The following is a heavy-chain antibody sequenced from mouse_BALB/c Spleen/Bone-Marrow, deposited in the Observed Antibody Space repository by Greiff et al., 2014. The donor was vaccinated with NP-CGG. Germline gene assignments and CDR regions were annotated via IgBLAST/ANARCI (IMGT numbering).Heavy chain of an antibody. CDR3: ASYYYGSYGFAY. D-gene: IGHD1-1*01. CDR1: GFNIKDTY. Sequence: VQLQQPGAELVKPGASVKLSCTASGFNIKDTYMHWVKQRPEQGLEWIGRIDPANGNTKYDPKFQGKATITADTSPNTAYLQLSSLTSEDTAVYYCASYYYGSYGFAYWGQGTLVTVSA. V-gene: IGHV14-3*02. CDR2: IDPANGNT. J-gene: IGHJ3*01.